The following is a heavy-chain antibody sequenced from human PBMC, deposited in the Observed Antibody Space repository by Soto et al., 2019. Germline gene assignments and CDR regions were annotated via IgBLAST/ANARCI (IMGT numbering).Heavy chain of an antibody. Sequence: QVQLEQSGAEVKWPGSSVKVSCMASGGTFGSYAINWVRQAPGQGPEWMGGIIPIFGTANFAQKFQGRVRIIADESTSTAYMELSSLRSEDTAVYYCARQARPSTRNYYYYGMDVWGQGTTVTVSS. CDR1: GGTFGSYA. J-gene: IGHJ6*02. V-gene: IGHV1-69*01. D-gene: IGHD6-6*01. CDR3: ARQARPSTRNYYYYGMDV. CDR2: IIPIFGTA.